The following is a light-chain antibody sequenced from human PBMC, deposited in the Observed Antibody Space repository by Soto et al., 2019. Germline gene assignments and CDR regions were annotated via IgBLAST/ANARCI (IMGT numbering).Light chain of an antibody. CDR2: YDS. Sequence: SYELTQPPSVSVAPEKTARLTCGGDNIGSKRVHWYRQKPGQAPVLVIYYDSDRPSGIPERFSGSNSGNTATLTINRVEAGDEADYYCQVWDISTDHYVFGTGTKLTVL. CDR1: NIGSKR. V-gene: IGLV3-21*04. J-gene: IGLJ1*01. CDR3: QVWDISTDHYV.